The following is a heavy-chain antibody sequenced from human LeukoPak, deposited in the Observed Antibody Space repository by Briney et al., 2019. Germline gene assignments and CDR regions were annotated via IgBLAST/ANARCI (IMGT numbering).Heavy chain of an antibody. Sequence: PGGSLRLSCAASGFTFSSYWMSWVRQAPGKGLEWVANIKQDGSEKYYVDSVKGRFTISRDNAKNSLYLQMNSRRAEDTAVYYCAREIAAAAYNWFDPWGQGTLVTVSS. V-gene: IGHV3-7*01. CDR1: GFTFSSYW. CDR3: AREIAAAAYNWFDP. D-gene: IGHD6-13*01. CDR2: IKQDGSEK. J-gene: IGHJ5*02.